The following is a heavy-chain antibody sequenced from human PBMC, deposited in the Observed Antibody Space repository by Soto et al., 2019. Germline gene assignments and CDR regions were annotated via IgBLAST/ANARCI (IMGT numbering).Heavy chain of an antibody. D-gene: IGHD2-15*01. J-gene: IGHJ3*02. CDR2: ISGSGGST. CDR3: AKVWRGDDIVSAFDI. Sequence: SLRLSCAASGFTFRSFAMTLVRLAPGKGLEWVSVISGSGGSTDYADSVKGRLTISRDNSKNTLYLQMNSLRAEDTAVYFCAKVWRGDDIVSAFDIWGKGTMVTVSS. V-gene: IGHV3-23*01. CDR1: GFTFRSFA.